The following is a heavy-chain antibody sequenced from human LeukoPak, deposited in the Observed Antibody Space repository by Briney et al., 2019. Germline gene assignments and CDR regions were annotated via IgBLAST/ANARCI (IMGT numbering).Heavy chain of an antibody. CDR1: GFTFSNYA. CDR3: VKSVLTGYYAPDY. CDR2: ITRTGSTT. V-gene: IGHV3-64D*06. Sequence: GGSLRLSCSASGFTFSNYAMHWVRQAPGKGLEYVLSITRTGSTTYYADSVKGRFTVSRDNSKNTLNLQMSSLRAEDTAVYYCVKSVLTGYYAPDYWGQGTLVTVSS. J-gene: IGHJ4*02. D-gene: IGHD3-9*01.